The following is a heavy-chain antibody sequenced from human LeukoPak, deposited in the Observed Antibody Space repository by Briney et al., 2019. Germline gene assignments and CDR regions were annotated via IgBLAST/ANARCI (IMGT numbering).Heavy chain of an antibody. CDR1: GGSISSSSYY. CDR2: IFYSGNT. J-gene: IGHJ4*02. Sequence: SETLSLTCTVSGGSISSSSYYWGWIRQPPGKGLKWIGSIFYSGNTYYSPSLKSRVAISVDTSKNQFSLKLSSVTAADTAVYYCASELLWLGEPPDYFDYWGQGTLVTVSS. V-gene: IGHV4-39*01. D-gene: IGHD3-10*01. CDR3: ASELLWLGEPPDYFDY.